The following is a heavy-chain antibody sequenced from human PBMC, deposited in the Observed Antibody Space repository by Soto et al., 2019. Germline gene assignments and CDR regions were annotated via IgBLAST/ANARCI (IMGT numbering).Heavy chain of an antibody. J-gene: IGHJ4*02. D-gene: IGHD1-26*01. CDR1: GGSMSSGGYY. V-gene: IGHV4-31*03. CDR2: IYYSGST. CDR3: AREGGIVGATAADY. Sequence: QVQLQESGPGLVKPSQTLSLTCTVSGGSMSSGGYYWSWISQHPGKGLEWIGYIYYSGSTYYNPSLKSRVTISVDTSKNQFSLKLSSVTAADTAVYYCAREGGIVGATAADYWGQGTLVTVSS.